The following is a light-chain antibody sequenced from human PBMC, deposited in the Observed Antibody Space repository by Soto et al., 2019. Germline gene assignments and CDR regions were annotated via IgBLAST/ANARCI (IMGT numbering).Light chain of an antibody. V-gene: IGKV1-5*03. CDR1: QSINNW. J-gene: IGKJ1*01. CDR2: KAS. Sequence: DIQMTQSPSTLSASVGDRVTITCRASQSINNWLAWYQQKPGKAPKVLIYKASSLESGVPSRFSGSGSGTEFTLTINSLQPDDSATYHCQQYNSYLWTFGQGTKVEIK. CDR3: QQYNSYLWT.